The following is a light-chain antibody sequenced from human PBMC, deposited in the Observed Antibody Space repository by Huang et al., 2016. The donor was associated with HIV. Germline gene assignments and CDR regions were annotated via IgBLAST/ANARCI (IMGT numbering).Light chain of an antibody. CDR3: QQYQDGPRT. Sequence: EIVMTQSPGTLSLSPGERATLSCRPSQSVSSNLAWYQHKPGQASILLIYGASTRATGVPARFSGSGSGTEFTLTISSLQSDDFVVYYCQQYQDGPRTFGQGTKVEIK. CDR1: QSVSSN. V-gene: IGKV3-15*01. J-gene: IGKJ1*01. CDR2: GAS.